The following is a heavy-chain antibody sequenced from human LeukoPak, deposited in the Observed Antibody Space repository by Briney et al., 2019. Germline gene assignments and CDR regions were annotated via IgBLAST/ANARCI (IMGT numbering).Heavy chain of an antibody. D-gene: IGHD3-9*01. J-gene: IGHJ5*02. V-gene: IGHV4-59*01. CDR3: ARDRGGYYDILTGYFRASWFDP. Sequence: SETLSLTCTVSGGSISSYYWSWIRQPPGKGLEWIGYIYYSGSTNYNPSLKSRVTISVDTSKNQFSLKLSSVTAADTAVYYCARDRGGYYDILTGYFRASWFDPWGQGTLVTVSS. CDR2: IYYSGST. CDR1: GGSISSYY.